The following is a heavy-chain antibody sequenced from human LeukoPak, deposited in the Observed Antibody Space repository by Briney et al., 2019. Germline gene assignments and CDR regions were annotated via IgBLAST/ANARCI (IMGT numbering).Heavy chain of an antibody. CDR2: VIPIFGTA. J-gene: IGHJ4*02. Sequence: SVKVSCMASGGTFSSYAISWVRQAPGQGLEWMGRVIPIFGTANYAQKFQGRVTITTDESTSTAYMELSSLRSEDTAVYYCARDKLVQGYFDKTPEACFDYWGQGTLVTVSS. V-gene: IGHV1-69*05. D-gene: IGHD3-9*01. CDR3: ARDKLVQGYFDKTPEACFDY. CDR1: GGTFSSYA.